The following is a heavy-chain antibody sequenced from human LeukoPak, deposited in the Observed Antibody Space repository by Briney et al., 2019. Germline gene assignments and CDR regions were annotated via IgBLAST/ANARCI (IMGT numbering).Heavy chain of an antibody. CDR2: ISYDGSNK. D-gene: IGHD6-19*01. CDR3: AKDSDQWGSGYYFDY. V-gene: IGHV3-30*18. J-gene: IGHJ4*02. CDR1: GFTFSSYG. Sequence: GGSLRLSCAASGFTFSSYGMHWVRQAPGKGLEWVAVISYDGSNKYYADSVKGRFTISRDNSKNTLYLQMNSLRAEDTAVYYCAKDSDQWGSGYYFDYWGQGTLVTVSS.